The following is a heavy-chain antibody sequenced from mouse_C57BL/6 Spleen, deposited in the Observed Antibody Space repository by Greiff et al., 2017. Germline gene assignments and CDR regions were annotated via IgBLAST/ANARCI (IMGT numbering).Heavy chain of an antibody. J-gene: IGHJ2*01. CDR2: IDPSDSYT. D-gene: IGHD2-3*01. Sequence: VQLQQPGAELVKPGASVKLSCKASGYTFTSYWMQWVKQRPGQGLEWIGEIDPSDSYTNYNQKFKGKATLTVDKSSSTAYMQLSSLTSEDSAVYYCARYKNGYYDFDYWGQGTTLTVSS. CDR1: GYTFTSYW. CDR3: ARYKNGYYDFDY. V-gene: IGHV1-50*01.